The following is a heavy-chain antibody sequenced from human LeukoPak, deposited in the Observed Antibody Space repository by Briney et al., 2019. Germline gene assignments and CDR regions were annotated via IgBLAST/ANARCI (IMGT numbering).Heavy chain of an antibody. Sequence: PGGSLRLSCSASEFTFSNYAMHWVRQAPGKALEYVSAISSNGGSTYYADSVKARFTISRDNSKNTLYLQMNSLRAEDTAVYYCVKGLTIGSTFVYWGQGTLVTVSS. D-gene: IGHD4/OR15-4a*01. CDR3: VKGLTIGSTFVY. CDR1: EFTFSNYA. CDR2: ISSNGGST. V-gene: IGHV3-64D*06. J-gene: IGHJ4*02.